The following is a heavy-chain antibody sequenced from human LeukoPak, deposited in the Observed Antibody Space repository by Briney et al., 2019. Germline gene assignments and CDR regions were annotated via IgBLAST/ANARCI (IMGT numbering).Heavy chain of an antibody. V-gene: IGHV4-61*02. Sequence: SQTLSLTCTVSGGSISSGSYYWSWIRQPAGKGLEWIGRIYTSGSTNYNPSLKSRVTISIDTSKNQFSLKLSSVTAADTAVYYCATQHVDTAMAVDYWGQGTLVTVSS. J-gene: IGHJ4*02. CDR3: ATQHVDTAMAVDY. D-gene: IGHD5-18*01. CDR1: GGSISSGSYY. CDR2: IYTSGST.